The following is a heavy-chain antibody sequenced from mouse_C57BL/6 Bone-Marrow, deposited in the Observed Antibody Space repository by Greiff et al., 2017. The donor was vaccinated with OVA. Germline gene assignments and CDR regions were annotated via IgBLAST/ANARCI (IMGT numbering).Heavy chain of an antibody. CDR1: GFSLTSYG. Sequence: VQLKESGPGLVAPSQSLSITCTVSGFSLTSYGVDWVRQSPGKGLEWLGVIWGVGSTNYNSALKSRLSISKDNSKSQVFLKMISLQTDDTAMYYCARRVMVTQAMDYWGQGTSVTVSS. D-gene: IGHD2-2*01. CDR2: IWGVGST. V-gene: IGHV2-6*01. J-gene: IGHJ4*01. CDR3: ARRVMVTQAMDY.